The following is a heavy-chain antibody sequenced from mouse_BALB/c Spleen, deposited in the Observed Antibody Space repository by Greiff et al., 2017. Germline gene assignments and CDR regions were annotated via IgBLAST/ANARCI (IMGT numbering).Heavy chain of an antibody. V-gene: IGHV5-17*02. Sequence: DVQLVESGGGLVQPGGSRKLSCAASGFTFSSFGMHWVRQAPEKGLEWVAYISSGSSTIYYADTVKGRFTISRDNPKNTLFLQMTSLRSEDTAMYYCARSGGYYYFDYWGQGTTLTVSS. CDR3: ARSGGYYYFDY. J-gene: IGHJ2*01. CDR1: GFTFSSFG. D-gene: IGHD2-3*01. CDR2: ISSGSSTI.